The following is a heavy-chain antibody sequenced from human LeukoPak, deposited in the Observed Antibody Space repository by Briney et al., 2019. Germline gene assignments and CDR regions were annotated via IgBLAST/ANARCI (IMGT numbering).Heavy chain of an antibody. D-gene: IGHD2-21*02. CDR1: GYTFTSYG. J-gene: IGHJ4*02. CDR2: ISAYNGNT. Sequence: VASVKVSCTASGYTFTSYGISWVRQAPGQGLEWMGWISAYNGNTNYAQKLQGRVTMTTDTSTSTAYMELRSLRSDDTAVYYCARALPATAIFLYFDYWGQGTLVTVSS. V-gene: IGHV1-18*01. CDR3: ARALPATAIFLYFDY.